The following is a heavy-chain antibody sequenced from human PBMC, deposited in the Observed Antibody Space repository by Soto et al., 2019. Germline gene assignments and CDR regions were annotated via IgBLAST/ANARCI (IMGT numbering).Heavy chain of an antibody. D-gene: IGHD2-8*01. V-gene: IGHV4-4*07. CDR3: ARDQVFCTNGVCSNYYYYYGMDV. CDR2: IYTSGST. J-gene: IGHJ6*02. Sequence: QVQLQESGPGLVKPSETLSLTCTVSGGSISSYYWSWIRQPAGKGLEWIGRIYTSGSTNYNPSLKSRVTMSVDTSKNQCSLKLSSVTAADTAVYYCARDQVFCTNGVCSNYYYYYGMDVWGQGTTVTVSS. CDR1: GGSISSYY.